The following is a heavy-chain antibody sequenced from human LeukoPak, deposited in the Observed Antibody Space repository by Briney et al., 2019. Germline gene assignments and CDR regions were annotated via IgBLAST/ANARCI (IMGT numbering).Heavy chain of an antibody. Sequence: GGSLRLSCAASGFTFSNYAMSWVRQAPGKGLEWVSAISGNGGGTYYADSVKGRFTISRDNAKNSLYLQMNSLRAEDAAVYYCAKEDCSGGRCYSLHYWGQGTLVTVSS. CDR3: AKEDCSGGRCYSLHY. D-gene: IGHD2-15*01. V-gene: IGHV3-23*01. CDR2: ISGNGGGT. J-gene: IGHJ4*02. CDR1: GFTFSNYA.